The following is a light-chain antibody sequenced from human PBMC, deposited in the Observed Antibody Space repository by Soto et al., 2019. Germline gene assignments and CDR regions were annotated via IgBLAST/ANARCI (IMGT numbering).Light chain of an antibody. CDR3: QQYGTLMWT. J-gene: IGKJ1*01. V-gene: IGKV3-20*01. CDR1: QSVSGS. CDR2: GTS. Sequence: EIVLTQSPGTLSLSPGERATLSCRASQSVSGSLAWYQQKPGQAPVLLIYGTSTRATGIPDRFSGSGSGTDFTLTINRLEPEDFAVYYCQQYGTLMWTFGQGSKVELK.